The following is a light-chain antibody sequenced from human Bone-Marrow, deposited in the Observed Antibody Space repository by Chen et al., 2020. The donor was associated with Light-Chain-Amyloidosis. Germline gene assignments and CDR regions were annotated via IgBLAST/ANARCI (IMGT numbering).Light chain of an antibody. CDR1: QTISSNY. CDR3: QQYGTSPLT. J-gene: IGKJ4*01. CDR2: GSS. V-gene: IGKV3-20*01. Sequence: EIVLTQSPGTLSLSPGEGANLSCRASQTISSNYLTWYQQKFGQAPRLLIYGSSSRATGIPDRFTGGGSGTDFTLTINRLEPEDFAMYYCQQYGTSPLTLGGGTKVEIK.